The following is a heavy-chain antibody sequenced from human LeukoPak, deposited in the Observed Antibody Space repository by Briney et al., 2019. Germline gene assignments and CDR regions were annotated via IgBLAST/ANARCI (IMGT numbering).Heavy chain of an antibody. CDR2: INPNSGGT. D-gene: IGHD5-12*01. V-gene: IGHV1-2*02. Sequence: AASVKVSCKASGYTFTGYYMHWVRQAPGQGLEWMGWINPNSGGTDYAQKFQGRVTMTRDTSISTAYMELSRLRSDDTAVYYCARRATAVTLWFDPWGQGTLVTVSS. J-gene: IGHJ5*02. CDR1: GYTFTGYY. CDR3: ARRATAVTLWFDP.